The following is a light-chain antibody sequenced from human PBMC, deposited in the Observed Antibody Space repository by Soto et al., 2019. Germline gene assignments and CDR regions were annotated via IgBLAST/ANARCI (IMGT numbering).Light chain of an antibody. CDR2: GAS. V-gene: IGKV3-20*01. Sequence: EIVLTQSPRTLSLSPGERATLSCRASQSVASSYLAWYQQRPGQAPRLLIFGASSRATGIPGRFSGRGSGTDFTLTISRLEPEDFAVYYCQQYGSSLWTFGQGTKVDIK. CDR1: QSVASSY. CDR3: QQYGSSLWT. J-gene: IGKJ1*01.